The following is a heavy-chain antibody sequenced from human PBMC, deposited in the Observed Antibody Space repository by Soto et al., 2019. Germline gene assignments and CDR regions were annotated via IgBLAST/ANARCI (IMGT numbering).Heavy chain of an antibody. CDR1: GYTFARYG. CDR3: AREGFCSSGSCALYSHDYFGMDV. CDR2: ISTYNSNT. Sequence: QVQLVQSGAEVMKPGASVKVSCKASGYTFARYGISWVRQAPGQGLEWMGWISTYNSNTNYARKFQGRVSLTKDTPTKTAYIELRSLTPDDTALYYCAREGFCSSGSCALYSHDYFGMDVWGQGTTVTVSS. D-gene: IGHD2-15*01. J-gene: IGHJ6*02. V-gene: IGHV1-18*01.